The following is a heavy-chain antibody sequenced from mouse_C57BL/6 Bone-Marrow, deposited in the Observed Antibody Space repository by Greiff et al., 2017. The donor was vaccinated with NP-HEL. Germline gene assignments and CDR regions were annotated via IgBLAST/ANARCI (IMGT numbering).Heavy chain of an antibody. V-gene: IGHV1-69*01. J-gene: IGHJ2*01. Sequence: QVQLQQPGAELVMPGASVKLSCKASGYTFTSYWMHWVKQRPGQGLEWIGEIDPSDSDTNYTQKFKGKSTLTVDKSSNTAYMQLSSLTSEDSAVYYCARDGGVYAGYSFDYWGRGTTLTVSS. D-gene: IGHD2-3*01. CDR1: GYTFTSYW. CDR3: ARDGGVYAGYSFDY. CDR2: IDPSDSDT.